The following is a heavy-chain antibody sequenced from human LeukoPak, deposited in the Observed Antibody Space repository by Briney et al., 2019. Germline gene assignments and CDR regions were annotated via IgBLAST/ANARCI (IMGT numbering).Heavy chain of an antibody. CDR1: GFTVSSNY. CDR3: ARELTGGYYFDY. J-gene: IGHJ4*02. V-gene: IGHV3-53*01. Sequence: GGSLRLSCAASGFTVSSNYMSWVRQAPGKGLEWVSVIYSVGNTYYADSVKGRFTISRDNSKNTLYLQMNSLRAEDTAVYYCARELTGGYYFDYWGQGTLVTVSS. CDR2: IYSVGNT. D-gene: IGHD7-27*01.